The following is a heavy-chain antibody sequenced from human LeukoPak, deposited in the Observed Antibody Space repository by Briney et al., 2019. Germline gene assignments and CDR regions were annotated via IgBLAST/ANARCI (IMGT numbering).Heavy chain of an antibody. CDR3: AKSALYYYDNSGYPVDY. CDR2: ITTGDGNT. V-gene: IGHV3-23*01. CDR1: GFTFSSYT. J-gene: IGHJ4*02. Sequence: GGSLRLSCTASGFTFSSYTMTWVRQAPGKGLKWVSTITTGDGNTYYADSVKGRFTVSRDDSKNTLYLQMNSLRAEDTAVYYCAKSALYYYDNSGYPVDYWGQGTLVTVSS. D-gene: IGHD3-22*01.